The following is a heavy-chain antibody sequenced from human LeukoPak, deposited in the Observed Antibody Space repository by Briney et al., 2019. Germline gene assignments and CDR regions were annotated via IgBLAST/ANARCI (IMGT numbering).Heavy chain of an antibody. CDR3: ARFSGSGSYPFQH. CDR1: GFTFSSYW. Sequence: GGSLRLSCAASGFTFSSYWMHWVRQAPGKGLVWVSRINTDGSSTSYADSVKGRFTISRDNAKNTLYLQMNSLRAEDTAVYYCARFSGSGSYPFQHWGQGTLVTVSS. V-gene: IGHV3-74*01. CDR2: INTDGSST. D-gene: IGHD3-10*01. J-gene: IGHJ1*01.